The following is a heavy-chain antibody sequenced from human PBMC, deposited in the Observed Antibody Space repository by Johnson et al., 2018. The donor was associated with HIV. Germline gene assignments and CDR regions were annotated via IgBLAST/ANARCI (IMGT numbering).Heavy chain of an antibody. CDR3: AKESMSRIVVVVAAAPPTAFDI. Sequence: QVQLVESGGGLVQSGGSLRLACVASGFIVGTKYMSWVRQAPGKGLEWVAVISYDGSSPSYADSVKGRFIISRDNAKNTLYLQMNSLRAEDTAVYYCAKESMSRIVVVVAAAPPTAFDIWGQGTMVTVSS. D-gene: IGHD2-15*01. V-gene: IGHV3-30*18. CDR2: ISYDGSSP. CDR1: GFIVGTKY. J-gene: IGHJ3*02.